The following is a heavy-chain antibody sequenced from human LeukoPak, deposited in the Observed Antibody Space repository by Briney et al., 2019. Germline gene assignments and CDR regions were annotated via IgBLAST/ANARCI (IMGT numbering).Heavy chain of an antibody. J-gene: IGHJ4*02. CDR1: GYTFTSYD. CDR3: ATSGSGSYYNQIFDY. CDR2: MNPKSGNT. D-gene: IGHD3-10*01. V-gene: IGHV1-8*01. Sequence: ASVKVSCKASGYTFTSYDINWVRQATGQGLEWMGWMNPKSGNTGYALKFQGRVTMTRNTSISTAYMELSSLRSDDTAMYYCATSGSGSYYNQIFDYWGQGTLVTVSS.